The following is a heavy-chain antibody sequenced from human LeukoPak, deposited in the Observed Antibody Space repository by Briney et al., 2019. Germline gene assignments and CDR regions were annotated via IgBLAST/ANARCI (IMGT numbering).Heavy chain of an antibody. V-gene: IGHV3-30*18. J-gene: IGHJ4*02. CDR3: VKGRYTGSSFFDY. CDR2: ISYDGSKK. D-gene: IGHD3-10*01. CDR1: GFTFNNFG. Sequence: GGSLRLSCAASGFTFNNFGMHWVRQAPGKGLEWVALISYDGSKKYYSESVEGRFTISRDNSKNTLSLQMNSLRPEDTAVYRCVKGRYTGSSFFDYWGQGTLVTVSS.